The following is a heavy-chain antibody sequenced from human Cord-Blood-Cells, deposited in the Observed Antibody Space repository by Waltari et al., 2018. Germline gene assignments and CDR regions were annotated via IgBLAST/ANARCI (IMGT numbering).Heavy chain of an antibody. CDR3: ARVPAYYCSGGSCYFDY. CDR2: TIPTFCTA. Sequence: QVQLVQSGAEVKKPGSSVKVSCKASGGTFSSYAISWVRQAPGQGLEWMGGTIPTFCTANYAQKFQGRVTITADESTSTAYRELSSLRSEDTAVYYCARVPAYYCSGGSCYFDYWGQGTLVTVSS. CDR1: GGTFSSYA. J-gene: IGHJ4*02. V-gene: IGHV1-69*01. D-gene: IGHD2-15*01.